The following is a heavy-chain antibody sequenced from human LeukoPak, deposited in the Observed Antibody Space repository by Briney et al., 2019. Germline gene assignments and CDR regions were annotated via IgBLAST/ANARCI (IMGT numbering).Heavy chain of an antibody. Sequence: PGGSLRLSCAASGFTFSSYAMSWVRQAPGKGLEWVSAISGSGGSTYYADSVKGRFTISRDNSKNTLYLQMNSLRAEDTAVYYCAKDPNYDSSGTSFDYWGQGTLVTVSS. J-gene: IGHJ4*02. CDR1: GFTFSSYA. CDR2: ISGSGGST. CDR3: AKDPNYDSSGTSFDY. D-gene: IGHD3-22*01. V-gene: IGHV3-23*01.